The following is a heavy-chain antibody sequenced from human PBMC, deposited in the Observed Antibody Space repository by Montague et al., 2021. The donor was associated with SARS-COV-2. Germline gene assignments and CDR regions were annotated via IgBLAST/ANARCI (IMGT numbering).Heavy chain of an antibody. D-gene: IGHD6-13*01. CDR2: IYYSGST. CDR1: GGSISSSSYY. J-gene: IGHJ6*02. CDR3: ARVGRQQLVRLSGMDV. V-gene: IGHV4-39*07. Sequence: SETLSLTCTVPGGSISSSSYYWGWIRQPPGKGLEWIGSIYYSGSTXYNPSLKSRVTLSVDTSKNQFSLKLSSVTAADTAVYYCARVGRQQLVRLSGMDVWGQGTTVTVSS.